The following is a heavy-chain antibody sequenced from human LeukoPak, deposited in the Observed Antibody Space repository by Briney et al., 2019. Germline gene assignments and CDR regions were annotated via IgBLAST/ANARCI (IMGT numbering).Heavy chain of an antibody. CDR2: INPNSGGT. V-gene: IGHV1-2*02. D-gene: IGHD1-26*01. CDR1: GYTFTSYY. CDR3: ARDNLGWELQYYYYGMDV. J-gene: IGHJ6*02. Sequence: ASVKVSCKASGYTFTSYYMHWVRQAPGQGLEWMGWINPNSGGTNYAQKFQGRVTMTRDTSISTAYMELSRLRSDDTAVYYCARDNLGWELQYYYYGMDVWGQGTTVTVSS.